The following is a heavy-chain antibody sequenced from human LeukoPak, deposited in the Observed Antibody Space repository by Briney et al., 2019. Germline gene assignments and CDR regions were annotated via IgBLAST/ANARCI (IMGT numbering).Heavy chain of an antibody. CDR2: IDPKDSYP. V-gene: IGHV5-10-1*01. CDR1: GYTFTTYW. Sequence: SCKASGYTFTTYWISWVRQRPGKGLEWMGRIDPKDSYPIYSPSFQAHVTISADTSINTAYLKWSSLTASDTAMYFCARLYMSGSPFDYWGQGALVTVSS. J-gene: IGHJ4*02. CDR3: ARLYMSGSPFDY. D-gene: IGHD3-10*01.